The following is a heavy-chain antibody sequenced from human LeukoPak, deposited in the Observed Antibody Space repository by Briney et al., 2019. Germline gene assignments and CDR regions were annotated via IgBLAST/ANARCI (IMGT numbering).Heavy chain of an antibody. J-gene: IGHJ4*02. CDR1: GFTSSSYA. CDR2: ISYDGSNK. D-gene: IGHD6-19*01. CDR3: ARARDSSGWYLGDYFDY. Sequence: GRSLRLSCAASGFTSSSYAMHWVRQAPGKGLEWVAVISYDGSNKYYADSVKGRFTISRDNSKNTLYLQMNSLRAEDTAVYYCARARDSSGWYLGDYFDYWGQGTLVTVSS. V-gene: IGHV3-30-3*01.